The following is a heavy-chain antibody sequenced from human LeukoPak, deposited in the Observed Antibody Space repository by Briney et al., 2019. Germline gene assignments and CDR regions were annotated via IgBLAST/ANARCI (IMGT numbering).Heavy chain of an antibody. D-gene: IGHD2-2*01. Sequence: SETLSLTCTVSGGSISSYYWSWIRQPPGKGLEWIGYIYYSGSTNYNPSLKSRVTISVDTSKNQFSLKLRSVTAADTAVYYCATGDVVVPTAAQRPLDYWGQGTRVTVSS. CDR1: GGSISSYY. CDR2: IYYSGST. CDR3: ATGDVVVPTAAQRPLDY. J-gene: IGHJ4*02. V-gene: IGHV4-59*08.